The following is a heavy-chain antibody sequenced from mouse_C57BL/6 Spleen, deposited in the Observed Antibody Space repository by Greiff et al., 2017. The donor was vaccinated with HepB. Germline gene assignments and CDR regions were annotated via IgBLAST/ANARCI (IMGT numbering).Heavy chain of an antibody. CDR1: GYTFTDYN. V-gene: IGHV1-18*01. D-gene: IGHD1-1*01. CDR3: AREFGNYYVSSYWYFDV. Sequence: EVQLQQSGPELVKPGASVKIPCKASGYTFTDYNMDWVKQSHGKSLEWIGDINPNNGGTIYNQKFKGKATLTVDKSSSTAYMELSSLTSEDTAVYYCAREFGNYYVSSYWYFDVWGTVTTVTVSS. J-gene: IGHJ1*03. CDR2: INPNNGGT.